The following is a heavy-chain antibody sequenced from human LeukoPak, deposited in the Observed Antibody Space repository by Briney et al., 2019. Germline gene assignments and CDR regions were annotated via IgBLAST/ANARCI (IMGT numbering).Heavy chain of an antibody. CDR2: IYYSGST. Sequence: SETLSLTCTVSGGSISIYYWSWVRQPPGKGLEWIGYIYYSGSTNYNPSLKSRVTISVDTSKNQFSLKLSSVTAADTAVYYCARHVPTYYYDSSGPDVWGREWFDPWGQGTLVTVSS. CDR3: ARHVPTYYYDSSGPDVWGREWFDP. D-gene: IGHD3-22*01. CDR1: GGSISIYY. V-gene: IGHV4-59*08. J-gene: IGHJ5*02.